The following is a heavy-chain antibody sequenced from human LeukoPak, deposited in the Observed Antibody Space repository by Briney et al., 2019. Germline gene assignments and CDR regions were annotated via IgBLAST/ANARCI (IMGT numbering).Heavy chain of an antibody. CDR1: GFTFSSYA. CDR2: ISGSGGST. CDR3: ARDRSVTNPYYFDY. V-gene: IGHV3-23*01. J-gene: IGHJ4*02. D-gene: IGHD4-17*01. Sequence: GGSLRLSCAASGFTFSSYAMSWVRQAPGKGLEWVSAISGSGGSTYYADSVKGRFTISRDNAKNSLYLQMNSLRAEDTAVYYCARDRSVTNPYYFDYWGQGTLVTVSS.